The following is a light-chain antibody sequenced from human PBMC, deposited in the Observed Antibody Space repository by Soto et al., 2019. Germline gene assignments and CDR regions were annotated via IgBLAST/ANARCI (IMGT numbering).Light chain of an antibody. CDR2: EVT. J-gene: IGLJ1*01. Sequence: QSALTQPACVSGSPGQSIAISCTGTFSDVGGYDYVSWYQQHPDKAPKLMIYEVTKRPSGVSNRFSGSKSGNTASLTISGLQTEDEADYYCSSHTSGSTRVFGSGTKLTVL. CDR3: SSHTSGSTRV. CDR1: FSDVGGYDY. V-gene: IGLV2-14*01.